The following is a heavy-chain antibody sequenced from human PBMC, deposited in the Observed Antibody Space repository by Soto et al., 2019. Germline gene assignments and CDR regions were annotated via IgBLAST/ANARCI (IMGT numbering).Heavy chain of an antibody. Sequence: QVQLVQSGAEVKKPGSSVKVSCKASGGTFSSYATSWVRQAPGQGLEWMGGIIPIFGTANYAQKFQGRVTITADESTSTAYMELSSLRSEDTAVYYCARDSPDCSGGSCYSDYYYGMDVWGQGTTVTVSS. D-gene: IGHD2-15*01. V-gene: IGHV1-69*01. CDR1: GGTFSSYA. CDR2: IIPIFGTA. CDR3: ARDSPDCSGGSCYSDYYYGMDV. J-gene: IGHJ6*02.